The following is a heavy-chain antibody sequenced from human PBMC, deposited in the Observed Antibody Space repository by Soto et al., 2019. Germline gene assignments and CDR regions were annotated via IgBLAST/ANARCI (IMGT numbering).Heavy chain of an antibody. CDR3: AREGGYVDY. J-gene: IGHJ4*02. CDR2: IDESGDS. Sequence: SETLSLTCTVSGGPIRSSSHYWGWIRQSPGTGLEWIGSIDESGDSYYNPSLKSRVTIFVDTSKNQFSLKLISVTGADSAIYYRAREGGYVDYWGQGTLVNVSS. CDR1: GGPIRSSSHY. D-gene: IGHD1-1*01. V-gene: IGHV4-39*02.